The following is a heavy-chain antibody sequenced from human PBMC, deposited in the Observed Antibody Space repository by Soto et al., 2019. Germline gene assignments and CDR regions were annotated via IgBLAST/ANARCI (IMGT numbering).Heavy chain of an antibody. D-gene: IGHD3-22*01. Sequence: GGSLRLSCVASGFTFSHYAMSWVRQAPGKGLEWVSAITGDGRTYYADSVKGRFTIFSDNSKNTLFLQMNTLRAEDTAVYYCAKTVVVSTRYFDSWGQGTLVTVYS. J-gene: IGHJ4*02. CDR3: AKTVVVSTRYFDS. CDR2: ITGDGRT. V-gene: IGHV3-23*01. CDR1: GFTFSHYA.